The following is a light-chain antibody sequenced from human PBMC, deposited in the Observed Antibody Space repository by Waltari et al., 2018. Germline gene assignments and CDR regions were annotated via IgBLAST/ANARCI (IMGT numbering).Light chain of an antibody. J-gene: IGKJ1*01. Sequence: EIVLTQSPATQSASPGERATLSCRAGRSVSKNLAWYQQKPGQAPRLLSYGASTRATGIPARFSGSGSGREFTLTISSLQSEDFAVYFCQQYDNWPRTFGQGTKVEIK. CDR3: QQYDNWPRT. CDR2: GAS. V-gene: IGKV3-15*01. CDR1: RSVSKN.